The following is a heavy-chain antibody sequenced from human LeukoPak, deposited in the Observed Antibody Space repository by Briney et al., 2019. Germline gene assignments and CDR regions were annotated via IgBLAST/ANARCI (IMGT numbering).Heavy chain of an antibody. Sequence: SETLSLTCTVSGGSVSSGSYYWSWIRQPPGKGLEWIGYIYYSGSTNYNPSLKSRVTISVDTSKNQFSLKLSSVTAADTAVYYCARSRGYSSSWYSLYYFDYWGQGTLVTVSS. CDR3: ARSRGYSSSWYSLYYFDY. CDR1: GGSVSSGSYY. CDR2: IYYSGST. J-gene: IGHJ4*02. V-gene: IGHV4-61*01. D-gene: IGHD6-13*01.